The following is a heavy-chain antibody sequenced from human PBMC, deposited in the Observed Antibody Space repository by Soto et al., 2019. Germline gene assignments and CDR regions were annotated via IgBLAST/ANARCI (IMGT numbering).Heavy chain of an antibody. CDR2: ISHDGRSK. J-gene: IGHJ3*02. V-gene: IGHV3-30*18. D-gene: IGHD2-2*01. CDR3: AKDRGYCDSSSCYLGHSFDM. CDR1: GFTFSTFG. Sequence: QVQLVESGGGVVQPGTSLRLSCAASGFTFSTFGIHWVRQAPGKGLEWVAVISHDGRSKFYGDSVKGRFTISRDNSKNMLSLQMNNLKPEDTAVYYCAKDRGYCDSSSCYLGHSFDMLGQGTMVTVSS.